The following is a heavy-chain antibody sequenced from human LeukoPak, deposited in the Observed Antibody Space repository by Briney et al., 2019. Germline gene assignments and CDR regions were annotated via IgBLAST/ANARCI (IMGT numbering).Heavy chain of an antibody. CDR2: IYYSGST. V-gene: IGHV4-39*07. J-gene: IGHJ3*02. D-gene: IGHD6-19*01. Sequence: SETLSLTCSVSIGSISSSSYYWGWIRQPPGKGLEWIGSIYYSGSTYYNPSLRSRVTISVDTSKNQFSLKLSSVTAADTAVYYCARDPGSGWHDDAFDIWGQGTMVTVSS. CDR1: IGSISSSSYY. CDR3: ARDPGSGWHDDAFDI.